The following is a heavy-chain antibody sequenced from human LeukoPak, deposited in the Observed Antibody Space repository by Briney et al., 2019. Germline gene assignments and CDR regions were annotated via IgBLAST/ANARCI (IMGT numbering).Heavy chain of an antibody. D-gene: IGHD6-13*01. Sequence: PGRSLRLSCAASGSTFSSYAMHWVRQAPGKGLEWVAVISYDGSNKYYADSVKGRFTISRDNSKNTLYLQMNSLRAEDTAVYYCAREGEQLAFDYWGQGTLVTVSS. J-gene: IGHJ4*02. CDR3: AREGEQLAFDY. V-gene: IGHV3-30-3*01. CDR2: ISYDGSNK. CDR1: GSTFSSYA.